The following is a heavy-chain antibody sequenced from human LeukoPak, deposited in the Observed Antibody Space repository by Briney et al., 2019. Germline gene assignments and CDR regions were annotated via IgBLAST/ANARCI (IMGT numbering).Heavy chain of an antibody. CDR3: ATRYFYIGSRYYYGYFFDY. J-gene: IGHJ4*02. V-gene: IGHV3-53*01. Sequence: GGSLRLSCAASGFIVSESYMAWVRQAPGKGLEWVSVIYKDDSPHYADSAKGRFTISRDSSKNALYLQMNSLRAEDTAVYYCATRYFYIGSRYYYGYFFDYWGQRTLVTVSS. CDR1: GFIVSESY. CDR2: IYKDDSP. D-gene: IGHD3-22*01.